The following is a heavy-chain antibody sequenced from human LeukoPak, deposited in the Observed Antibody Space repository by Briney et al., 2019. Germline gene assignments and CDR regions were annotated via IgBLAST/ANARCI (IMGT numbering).Heavy chain of an antibody. CDR1: GGSISSGGYY. CDR2: IYYSGST. D-gene: IGHD6-6*01. Sequence: SQTLSLTCTVSGGSISSGGYYWSWIRQHPGTGLEWIGYIYYSGSTYYNPSLKSRVTISVDTSKNQFSLKLISVTAADTAVYYCARDASSSYWYFDLWGRGTLVTVSS. CDR3: ARDASSSYWYFDL. J-gene: IGHJ2*01. V-gene: IGHV4-31*03.